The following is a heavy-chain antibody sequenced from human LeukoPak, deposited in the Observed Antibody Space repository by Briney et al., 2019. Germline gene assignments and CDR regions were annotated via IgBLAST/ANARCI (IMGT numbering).Heavy chain of an antibody. CDR1: GYTFTSYA. D-gene: IGHD5-24*01. V-gene: IGHV1-3*01. Sequence: ASVKVSCTASGYTFTSYAMHWVRQAPGQRLEWMGWINAGNGNTKYSQKFQGRVTITRDTSASTAYMELSSLRSEDTAVYYCARGRDGYRVFDYWGQGTLVTVSS. CDR3: ARGRDGYRVFDY. CDR2: INAGNGNT. J-gene: IGHJ4*02.